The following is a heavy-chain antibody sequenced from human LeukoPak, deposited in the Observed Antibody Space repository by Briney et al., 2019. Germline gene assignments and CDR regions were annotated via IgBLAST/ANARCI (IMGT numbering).Heavy chain of an antibody. CDR2: INPNSGGT. V-gene: IGHV1-2*02. Sequence: GASVKVSCKASGYTFTGYYMHWVRQAPGQGLEWMGWINPNSGGTNYAQKFQGRVTMTRDTSISTAYMEQSRLRSDDTAVYYCARDPWYCSGGSCYSLKNRYYFDYWGQGTLVTVSS. CDR3: ARDPWYCSGGSCYSLKNRYYFDY. CDR1: GYTFTGYY. J-gene: IGHJ4*02. D-gene: IGHD2-15*01.